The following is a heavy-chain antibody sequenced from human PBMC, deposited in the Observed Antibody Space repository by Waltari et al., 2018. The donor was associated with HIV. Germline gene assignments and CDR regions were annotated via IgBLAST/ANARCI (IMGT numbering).Heavy chain of an antibody. V-gene: IGHV4-59*01. J-gene: IGHJ6*02. CDR3: ARDPSAVAPGLYYYGLSL. CDR1: GGSISSYY. CDR2: IDYSGST. Sequence: QVQLQESGPGLVMPSETLSLTCFVSGGSISSYYWDWIRQPPGEGLEGIGHIDYSGSTHYNPSLRSRVSISIDTSKNQFSLKLSSVTAADTAVYYCARDPSAVAPGLYYYGLSLWGPGTTVTVSS. D-gene: IGHD5-12*01.